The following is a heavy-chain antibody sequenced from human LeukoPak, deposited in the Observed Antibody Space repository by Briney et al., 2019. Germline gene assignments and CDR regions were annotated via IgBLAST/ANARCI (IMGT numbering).Heavy chain of an antibody. V-gene: IGHV3-48*01. J-gene: IGHJ6*02. CDR2: ISSSSSTI. CDR1: GFTFSSYS. Sequence: GGSLRLSCAASGFTFSSYSMNWVRQAPGKGLEWVSYISSSSSTIYYADSVKGRFTISRDNAKNSLYLQMNSLRAEDTAVYYCARGNRAGHSGYGVYYYYGMDVWGQGTTVTVSS. D-gene: IGHD5-12*01. CDR3: ARGNRAGHSGYGVYYYYGMDV.